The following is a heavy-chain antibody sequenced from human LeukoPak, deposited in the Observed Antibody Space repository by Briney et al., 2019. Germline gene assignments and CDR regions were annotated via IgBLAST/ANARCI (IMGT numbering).Heavy chain of an antibody. Sequence: ASVKVSCKASGYTFTSYDINWVRQAAGQGLEWMGWMNPNNGNTDYAQKFQGRVTMTRNTSINTAYMELSSLRSEGTAVYYCARVTRRGDMFDPWAQGTLVTVSS. D-gene: IGHD2-21*01. V-gene: IGHV1-8*01. CDR1: GYTFTSYD. CDR2: MNPNNGNT. CDR3: ARVTRRGDMFDP. J-gene: IGHJ5*02.